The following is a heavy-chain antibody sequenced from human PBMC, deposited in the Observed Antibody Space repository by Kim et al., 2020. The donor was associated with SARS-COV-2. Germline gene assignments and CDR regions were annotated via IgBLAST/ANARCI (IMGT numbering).Heavy chain of an antibody. D-gene: IGHD3-10*01. CDR3: ARVAGVRYGSGPWGVYYGMDV. V-gene: IGHV1-18*01. Sequence: ASVKVSCKASGYTFTSYGISWVRQAPGQGLEWMGWISAYNGNTNYAQKLQGRVTMTTDTSTSTAYMELRSLRSDDTAVYYCARVAGVRYGSGPWGVYYGMDVWGQGTTVTVSS. J-gene: IGHJ6*02. CDR2: ISAYNGNT. CDR1: GYTFTSYG.